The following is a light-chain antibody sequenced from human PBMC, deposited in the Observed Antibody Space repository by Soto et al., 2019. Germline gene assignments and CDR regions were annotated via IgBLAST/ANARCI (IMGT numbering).Light chain of an antibody. Sequence: EIGLTQSPGTLSLSPGERVTLSCRASQSVRSSYLAWYQQKPGQAPSLLIYGASNRATGIADRFSGSGSGTDFTLTISRLEPEDFAVYYCQQYGSAPSFGGGTKVEIK. CDR1: QSVRSSY. J-gene: IGKJ4*01. CDR3: QQYGSAPS. CDR2: GAS. V-gene: IGKV3-20*01.